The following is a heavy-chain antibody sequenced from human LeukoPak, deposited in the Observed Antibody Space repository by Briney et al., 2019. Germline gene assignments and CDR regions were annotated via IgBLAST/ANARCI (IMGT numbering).Heavy chain of an antibody. Sequence: ASVKVSCKASGGTFSSYAISWVRQAPGQGLEWMGGIIPIFGTANYAQKFRGRVTITADESTSTAYMELSSLRSEDTAVYYCARARGITFGGVIVNRFDYWGQGTLVTVSS. CDR2: IIPIFGTA. V-gene: IGHV1-69*13. CDR1: GGTFSSYA. J-gene: IGHJ4*02. D-gene: IGHD3-16*02. CDR3: ARARGITFGGVIVNRFDY.